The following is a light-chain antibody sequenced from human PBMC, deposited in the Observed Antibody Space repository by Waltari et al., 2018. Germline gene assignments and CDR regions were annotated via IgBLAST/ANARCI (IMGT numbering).Light chain of an antibody. CDR3: QSYDSRLSHVV. V-gene: IGLV1-40*01. Sequence: QSVLTQPPSVSGAPGQRVTISCIGSSSNIGAGYNVHWYQQLPGTAPKVLIYSDSNRPSVVPDRVSGSKSGTSASLAITGLQADDEADYYCQSYDSRLSHVVFGGGTKLTVL. CDR2: SDS. J-gene: IGLJ2*01. CDR1: SSNIGAGYN.